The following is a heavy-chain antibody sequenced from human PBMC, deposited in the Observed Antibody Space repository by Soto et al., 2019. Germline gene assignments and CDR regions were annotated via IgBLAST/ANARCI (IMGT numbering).Heavy chain of an antibody. CDR3: ARVGGPYYDFWSGPSGFDP. Sequence: GGSLRLSCAASGFTFSSYSMNWVRQAPGKGLEWVSSISSSSSYIYYAASVKGRFTISRDNAKNSLFLQRKSLRAEDTAVYYCARVGGPYYDFWSGPSGFDPWGQGTLVTVSS. V-gene: IGHV3-21*01. J-gene: IGHJ5*02. D-gene: IGHD3-3*01. CDR1: GFTFSSYS. CDR2: ISSSSSYI.